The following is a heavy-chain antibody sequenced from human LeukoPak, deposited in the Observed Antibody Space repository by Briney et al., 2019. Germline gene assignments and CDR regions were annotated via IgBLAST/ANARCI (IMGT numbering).Heavy chain of an antibody. Sequence: GGSLRLSCAASGFTFSDYYMSWIRQAPGKGLEWVSYISSSGSTIYYADSVKGRFTSSRDNAKNSLYLQMNSLRAEDTAVYYCARDSTEHPYYDFWSGYYPAFDYWGQGTLVTVSS. CDR3: ARDSTEHPYYDFWSGYYPAFDY. V-gene: IGHV3-11*04. D-gene: IGHD3-3*01. J-gene: IGHJ4*02. CDR2: ISSSGSTI. CDR1: GFTFSDYY.